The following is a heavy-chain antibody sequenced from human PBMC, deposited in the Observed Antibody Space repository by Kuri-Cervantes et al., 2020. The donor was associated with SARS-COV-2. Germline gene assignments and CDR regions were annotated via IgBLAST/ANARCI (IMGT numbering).Heavy chain of an antibody. Sequence: GSLRLSCTVSGGSISSYYWSWIRQPPGKGLEWIGYIYYSGNTYYNPSLKSRVTISVDTSKNQFSLKLSSVTAADTAVYYCAMMVRGVIIRGRYNWFDPWGQGTLVTVSS. V-gene: IGHV4-59*12. D-gene: IGHD3-10*01. CDR2: IYYSGNT. CDR1: GGSISSYY. J-gene: IGHJ5*02. CDR3: AMMVRGVIIRGRYNWFDP.